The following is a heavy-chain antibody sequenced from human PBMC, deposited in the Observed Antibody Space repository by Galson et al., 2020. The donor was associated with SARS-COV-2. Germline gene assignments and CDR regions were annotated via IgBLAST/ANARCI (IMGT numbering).Heavy chain of an antibody. J-gene: IGHJ6*02. CDR1: GFTFSTYG. CDR2: ISYDGGNQ. D-gene: IGHD6-19*01. V-gene: IGHV3-30*18. Sequence: GGSLRLSCVDSGFTFSTYGMHWVRQAPGKGLEWVAVISYDGGNQNYADSVKGRFTISRDNAKNTLYLHMNSLRPEDTAVYYCAKEGSGSSSFYYYYGMDVWGQGTTVTVAS. CDR3: AKEGSGSSSFYYYYGMDV.